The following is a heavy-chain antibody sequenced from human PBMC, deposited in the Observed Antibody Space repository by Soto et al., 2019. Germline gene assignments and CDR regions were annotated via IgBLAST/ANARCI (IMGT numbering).Heavy chain of an antibody. J-gene: IGHJ6*02. CDR1: GFTFSSYA. V-gene: IGHV3-30-3*01. D-gene: IGHD2-2*01. Sequence: VGSLRLSCAASGFTFSSYAMHWVRQAPGKGLEWVAVISYDGSNKYYADSVKGRFTISRDNSKNTLYLQMNSLRAEDTAVYYCARDYIVVVPAASYYYGMDVWGQGTTVTVSS. CDR3: ARDYIVVVPAASYYYGMDV. CDR2: ISYDGSNK.